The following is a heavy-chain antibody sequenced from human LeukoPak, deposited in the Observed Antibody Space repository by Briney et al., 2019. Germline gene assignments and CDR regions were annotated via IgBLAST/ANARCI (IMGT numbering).Heavy chain of an antibody. D-gene: IGHD2-2*01. CDR3: ATGGRYQLLSLYYYYYMDV. V-gene: IGHV1-69*13. J-gene: IGHJ6*03. CDR1: GGTFSSYA. CDR2: IIPIFGTA. Sequence: SVKVSCKASGGTFSSYAISWVRQAPGQGLEWMGGIIPIFGTANYAQKFQGRVTITADESTSTAYMELSSLRSEDTAVYYCATGGRYQLLSLYYYYYMDVWGKGTTVTVSS.